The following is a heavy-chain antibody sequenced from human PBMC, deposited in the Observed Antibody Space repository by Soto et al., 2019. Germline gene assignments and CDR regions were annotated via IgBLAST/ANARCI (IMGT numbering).Heavy chain of an antibody. V-gene: IGHV4-34*01. CDR3: ARGLEIAARPHFDP. J-gene: IGHJ5*02. CDR2: INHSGST. D-gene: IGHD6-6*01. Sequence: SETLSLTCAVYGGSFSGYYWSWIRQPPRKGLEWIGEINHSGSTNYNPSLKSRVTISVDTSKNQFSLKLSSVTAADTAVYYCARGLEIAARPHFDPRGQGTLVTVSS. CDR1: GGSFSGYY.